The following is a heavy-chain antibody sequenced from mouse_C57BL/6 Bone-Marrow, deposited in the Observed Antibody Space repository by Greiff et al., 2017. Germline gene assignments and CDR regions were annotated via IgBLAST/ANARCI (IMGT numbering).Heavy chain of an antibody. Sequence: QVQLQQPGAELVKPGASVKLSCKASGYTFTSYWLHWVKQRPGQGLEWIGMIHPNSGSTNYNEKFKSKATLTVDKSSSTAYMQLSSLTSEDSAVYYCARFALRYDYAMDYWGQGTSVTVSS. CDR1: GYTFTSYW. D-gene: IGHD1-1*01. CDR3: ARFALRYDYAMDY. CDR2: IHPNSGST. J-gene: IGHJ4*01. V-gene: IGHV1-64*01.